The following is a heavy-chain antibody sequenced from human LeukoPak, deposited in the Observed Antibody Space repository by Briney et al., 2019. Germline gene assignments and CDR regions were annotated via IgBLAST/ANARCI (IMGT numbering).Heavy chain of an antibody. CDR1: GFTFSSYA. D-gene: IGHD4-17*01. CDR2: ISGSGGST. V-gene: IGHV3-23*01. J-gene: IGHJ4*02. Sequence: RGSLRLSCAASGFTFSSYAMSWVRQAPGKGLEWVSAISGSGGSTYYADSVKGRFTISRDNSKNTLYLQMNSLRAEDTAVYYCAGLDYGDYLPHYWGQGTLVTVSS. CDR3: AGLDYGDYLPHY.